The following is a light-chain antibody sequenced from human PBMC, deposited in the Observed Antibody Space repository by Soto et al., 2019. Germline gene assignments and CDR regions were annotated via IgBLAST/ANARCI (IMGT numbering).Light chain of an antibody. V-gene: IGKV2-30*02. CDR3: MQGTHWPPYT. CDR2: RVS. Sequence: DVVMTQSLLSLPVNLGEPAAISCRSTQSLVHSDGDTYLSWFHQRPGQSPRRLIFRVSKRDFGVPPRFIGSGSGTDFTLEITSVEAEDVGVYYCMQGTHWPPYTFGQGTRLEIK. CDR1: QSLVHSDGDTY. J-gene: IGKJ2*01.